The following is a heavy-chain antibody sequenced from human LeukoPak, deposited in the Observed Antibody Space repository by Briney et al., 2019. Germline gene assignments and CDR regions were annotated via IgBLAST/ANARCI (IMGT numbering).Heavy chain of an antibody. D-gene: IGHD6-19*01. J-gene: IGHJ4*02. CDR1: EVTFSSYA. CDR2: IIPMFGTT. CDR3: ARDTVASLDY. Sequence: SVKVSCKAPEVTFSSYAISWVRQAPGQGLEWMGGIIPMFGTTNYAQKFQGRVTITADESTSTAYVELSSLRSEDTAIYYCARDTVASLDYWGQGTLVTVSS. V-gene: IGHV1-69*01.